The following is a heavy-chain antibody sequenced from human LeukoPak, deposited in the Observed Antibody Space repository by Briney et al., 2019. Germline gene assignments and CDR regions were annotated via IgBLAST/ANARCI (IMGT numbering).Heavy chain of an antibody. CDR1: GFSFSSHA. J-gene: IGHJ5*02. CDR2: INADGGTA. CDR3: ARGDCSGGSCYFDP. D-gene: IGHD2-15*01. V-gene: IGHV3-23*01. Sequence: GGSLRLSCATSGFSFSSHALSWVRQAPGKGLEWVSGINADGGTAYYADSVKGRFTISRDNAKNSLYLQMNSLRAEDTAVYYCARGDCSGGSCYFDPWGQGTLVTVSS.